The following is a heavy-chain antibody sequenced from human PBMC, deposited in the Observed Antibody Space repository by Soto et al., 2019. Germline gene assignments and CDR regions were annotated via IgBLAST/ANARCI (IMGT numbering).Heavy chain of an antibody. J-gene: IGHJ5*02. Sequence: PSETLSLTCTVSGGSISSGGYYWSWMRQHPGKDLEWIGYLYYIGSTYYNTSLKSRVTIAVDTSKIQFSLKLSSVTAADTAVYYGARGGGDIAVGVAATGANGFDPWGQGTLVTVSS. CDR1: GGSISSGGYY. V-gene: IGHV4-31*03. CDR3: ARGGGDIAVGVAATGANGFDP. CDR2: LYYIGST. D-gene: IGHD2-15*01.